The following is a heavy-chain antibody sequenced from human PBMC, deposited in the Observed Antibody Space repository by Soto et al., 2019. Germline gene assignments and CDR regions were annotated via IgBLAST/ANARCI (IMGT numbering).Heavy chain of an antibody. CDR3: ARGLVEMATMGWFDP. D-gene: IGHD5-12*01. CDR2: IYYSGST. CDR1: GGSISSGGYY. Sequence: QVQLQESGPGLVKPSQTLSLTCTVSGGSISSGGYYWSWIRQHPGKGLEWIGYIYYSGSTYYNPSLKSRVSISVDTSKNQFSLKLSSVTAADTAVYYCARGLVEMATMGWFDPWGQGTLVTVSS. V-gene: IGHV4-31*03. J-gene: IGHJ5*02.